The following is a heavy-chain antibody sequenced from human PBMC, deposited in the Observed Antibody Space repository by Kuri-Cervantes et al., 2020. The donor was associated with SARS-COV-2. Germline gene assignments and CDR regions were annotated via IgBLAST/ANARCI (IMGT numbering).Heavy chain of an antibody. V-gene: IGHV4-39*07. CDR2: INHSGST. CDR1: GGSISSSSYY. D-gene: IGHD3-22*01. J-gene: IGHJ6*02. CDR3: AREYYYDSSGYYYTRYYYYYGMDV. Sequence: ESLKISCTVSGGSISSSSYYWGWIRQPPGKGLEWIGEINHSGSTNYNPSLKSRVTISVDTSKNQFSLKLSSVTAADTAVYYCAREYYYDSSGYYYTRYYYYYGMDVWGQGTTVTVSS.